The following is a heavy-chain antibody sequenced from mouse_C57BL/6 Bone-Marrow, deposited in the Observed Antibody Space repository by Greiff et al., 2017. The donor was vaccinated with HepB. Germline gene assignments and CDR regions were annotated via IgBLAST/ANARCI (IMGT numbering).Heavy chain of an antibody. Sequence: EVQLQQSGPVLVKPGASVKMSCRASGSTFTAYYRNWVKKSQGKSLEWIGVINPYNGGTGYNQKLKGKATLTVDKSSSTAYMELNSLTSEDSAVYYCARSNYDYDDYWGQGTTLTVSS. CDR2: INPYNGGT. D-gene: IGHD2-4*01. J-gene: IGHJ2*01. V-gene: IGHV1-19*01. CDR3: ARSNYDYDDY. CDR1: GSTFTAYY.